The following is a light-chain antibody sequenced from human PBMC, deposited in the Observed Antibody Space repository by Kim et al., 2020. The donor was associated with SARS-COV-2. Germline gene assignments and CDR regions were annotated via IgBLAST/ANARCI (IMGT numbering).Light chain of an antibody. CDR1: QSLNID. CDR2: GAS. V-gene: IGKV3-20*01. J-gene: IGKJ1*01. Sequence: PGERATLSCRASQSLNIDLAWYQQRLGQAPRLLIYGASSRASGIPDRFSGSGSGTDFSLTISRLEPEDFAVYFCQQYASSPTTFGQGTKVDIK. CDR3: QQYASSPTT.